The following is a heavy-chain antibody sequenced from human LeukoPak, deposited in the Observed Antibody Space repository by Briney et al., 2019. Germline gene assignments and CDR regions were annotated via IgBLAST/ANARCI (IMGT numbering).Heavy chain of an antibody. CDR2: IKQDGSEN. Sequence: GGSLRLSCAASGFTFSSYWMSWARQAPGKGLEWVANIKQDGSENYYVDSVKGRFTISRDNAKNSLYLQMNSLRAEDTAVYYCTRLIWYFDYWGQGTLVTVSS. J-gene: IGHJ4*02. D-gene: IGHD2-15*01. V-gene: IGHV3-7*01. CDR3: TRLIWYFDY. CDR1: GFTFSSYW.